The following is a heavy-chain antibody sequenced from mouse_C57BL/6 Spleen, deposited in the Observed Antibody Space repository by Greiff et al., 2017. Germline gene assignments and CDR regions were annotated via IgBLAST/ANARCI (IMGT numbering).Heavy chain of an antibody. CDR2: IDPENGDT. CDR3: TTAGDAWYFDV. CDR1: GFNIKDDY. J-gene: IGHJ1*03. D-gene: IGHD3-3*01. V-gene: IGHV14-4*01. Sequence: EVQLQQSGAELVRPGASVKLSCTASGFNIKDDYMHWVKQRPEQGLEWIGWIDPENGDTEYASKFQGKATITADTSSNTAYLQLSSLTSEDTAVYYCTTAGDAWYFDVWGTGTTVTVSS.